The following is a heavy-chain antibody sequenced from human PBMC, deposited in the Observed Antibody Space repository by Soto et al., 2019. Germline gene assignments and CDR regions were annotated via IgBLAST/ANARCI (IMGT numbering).Heavy chain of an antibody. V-gene: IGHV3-15*01. CDR2: IKSKSDGGTI. J-gene: IGHJ3*02. Sequence: PGGSLRLSCAASGCTFTNAWMTWVRQGPGKGLEWVGRIKSKSDGGTIDYAAPVKGRFTISRDDSKNTLYLQMNSLKTEDTAVYYCTTGPNLRPLAAFDIWGQGTVVTVSS. CDR3: TTGPNLRPLAAFDI. CDR1: GCTFTNAW.